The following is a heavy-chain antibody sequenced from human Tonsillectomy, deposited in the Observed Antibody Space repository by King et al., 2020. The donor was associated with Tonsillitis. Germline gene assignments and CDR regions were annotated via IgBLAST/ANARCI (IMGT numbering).Heavy chain of an antibody. CDR2: ISGSGDTT. J-gene: IGHJ4*02. CDR3: AKDLWGSRIFGVVPIDY. V-gene: IGHV3-23*04. CDR1: GFSFSSYA. Sequence: VQLVESGGGLVQPGGSLRLSCAVSGFSFSSYAMNWVRQAPGKGLEWVSAISGSGDTTYYADSVKGRITISRDDSKNTLYLQMNSLRAEDTAVYYCAKDLWGSRIFGVVPIDYWGQGTLVTVSS. D-gene: IGHD3-3*01.